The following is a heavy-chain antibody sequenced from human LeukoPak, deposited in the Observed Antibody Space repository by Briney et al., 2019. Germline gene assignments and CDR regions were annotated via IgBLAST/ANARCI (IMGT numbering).Heavy chain of an antibody. CDR2: ISSSSSYI. CDR3: ARAPTYCGGDCYDDAFDI. V-gene: IGHV3-21*01. D-gene: IGHD2-21*02. Sequence: GGSLRLSCAASGFIFSSYSMNWVRQAPGKGLEWVSSISSSSSYIYYADSVKGRFTISRDNAKNSLYLQMNSLRAEDTAVYYCARAPTYCGGDCYDDAFDIWGQGTMVTVSS. CDR1: GFIFSSYS. J-gene: IGHJ3*02.